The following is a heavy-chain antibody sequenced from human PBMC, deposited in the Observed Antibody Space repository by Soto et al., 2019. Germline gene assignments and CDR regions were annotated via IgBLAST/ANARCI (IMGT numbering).Heavy chain of an antibody. CDR2: ISSSSSYI. CDR3: ARDQAAAINPMDV. CDR1: GFTFSSYS. D-gene: IGHD6-13*01. V-gene: IGHV3-21*01. Sequence: GGSLRLSCAASGFTFSSYSMNWVRQAPGKGLEWVSSISSSSSYIYYADSVKGRFTISRDNAKNSLYLQMNSLRAEDTAVYYCARDQAAAINPMDVWGKGTTVTVSS. J-gene: IGHJ6*04.